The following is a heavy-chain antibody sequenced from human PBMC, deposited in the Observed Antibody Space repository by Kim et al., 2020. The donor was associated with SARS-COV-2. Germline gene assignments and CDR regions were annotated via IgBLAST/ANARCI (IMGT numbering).Heavy chain of an antibody. D-gene: IGHD3-10*01. J-gene: IGHJ6*02. Sequence: YSQKFQGRVTITRDTSASTAYMELSSLRSEDTAVYYCARTGDYYYYGMDVWGQGTTVTVSS. V-gene: IGHV1-3*01. CDR3: ARTGDYYYYGMDV.